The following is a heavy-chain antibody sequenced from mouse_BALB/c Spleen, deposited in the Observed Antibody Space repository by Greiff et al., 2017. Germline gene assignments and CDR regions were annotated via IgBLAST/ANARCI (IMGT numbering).Heavy chain of an antibody. CDR3: TRGGYPVG. CDR1: GYTFTDYE. V-gene: IGHV1-15*01. CDR2: IDPETGGT. Sequence: LVESGAELVRPGASVTLSCKASGYTFTDYEMHWVKQTPVHGLEWIGAIDPETGGTAYNQKFKGKATLTADKSSSTAYMELRSLTSEDSAVYYCTRGGYPVGWGQGTTLTVSS. D-gene: IGHD1-1*02. J-gene: IGHJ2*01.